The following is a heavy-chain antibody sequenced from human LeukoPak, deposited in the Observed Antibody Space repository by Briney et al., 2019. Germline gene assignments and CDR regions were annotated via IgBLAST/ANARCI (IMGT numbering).Heavy chain of an antibody. CDR1: GFIFSVYG. CDR3: ATGIQGGRIGY. J-gene: IGHJ4*02. V-gene: IGHV3-30*03. D-gene: IGHD5-18*01. CDR2: MAADGSNI. Sequence: GGSLRLSCAASGFIFSVYGMHWVRQAPGKGLEWVALMAADGSNIYYADSVKGRFTISRDNSKNTVYLEMNSLRPEDTAVYYCATGIQGGRIGYWGQGTLVTVSS.